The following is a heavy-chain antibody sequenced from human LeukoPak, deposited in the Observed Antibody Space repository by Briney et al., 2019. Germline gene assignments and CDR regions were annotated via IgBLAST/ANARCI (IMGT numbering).Heavy chain of an antibody. D-gene: IGHD2-2*01. CDR2: IDWDDDK. J-gene: IGHJ6*03. Sequence: TLSLTCSVSGGSISSNSYYWGWIRQPPGKALEWVARIDWDDDKYYSTSLKTRLTISKDTSKNQVVLTMTNMDPVDTATYYCARIRGVIVPAAPLGYYYYMDVWGKGTTVTISS. CDR3: ARIRGVIVPAAPLGYYYYMDV. CDR1: GGSISSNSYY. V-gene: IGHV2-70*11.